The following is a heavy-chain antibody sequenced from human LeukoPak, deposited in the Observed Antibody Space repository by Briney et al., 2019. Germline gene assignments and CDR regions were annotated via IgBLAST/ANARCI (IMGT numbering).Heavy chain of an antibody. Sequence: GGSLRLSCAASGFTFSSYEMNWVRQAPGKGLEWVSYISSSGSTIYYADSVKGRFTISRDNAKNSLCLQMNSLRAEDTAVYYCARVGGSYSRGGDYWGQGTLVTVSS. CDR3: ARVGGSYSRGGDY. D-gene: IGHD1-26*01. CDR1: GFTFSSYE. V-gene: IGHV3-48*03. CDR2: ISSSGSTI. J-gene: IGHJ4*02.